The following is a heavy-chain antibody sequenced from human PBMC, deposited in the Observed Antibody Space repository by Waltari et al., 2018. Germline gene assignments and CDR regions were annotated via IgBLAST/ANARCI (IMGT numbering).Heavy chain of an antibody. CDR2: IYYSGST. CDR1: GGSISSSSYY. V-gene: IGHV4-39*01. Sequence: QLQLQESGPGLVKPSETLSLTCTVSGGSISSSSYYWGWIRQPPGKGLEWIGSIYYSGSTYYNPSLKSRVTISVDTSKNQFSLKLSSVTAADTAVYYCARSIGAVAGVVDYWGQGTLVTVSS. D-gene: IGHD6-19*01. J-gene: IGHJ4*02. CDR3: ARSIGAVAGVVDY.